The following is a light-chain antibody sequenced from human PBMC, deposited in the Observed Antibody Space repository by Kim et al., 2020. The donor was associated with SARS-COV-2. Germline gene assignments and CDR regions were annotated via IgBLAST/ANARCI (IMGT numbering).Light chain of an antibody. CDR1: KGISNY. CDR3: QKYNSAPPLT. CDR2: AAS. Sequence: AVGDRVTITCRASKGISNYLAWYQQKPGRVPKLLIYAASTLQSGVPSRFSGSGSGTDFTLTISSLQPEDVATYYCQKYNSAPPLTFSGGTKVDIK. V-gene: IGKV1-27*01. J-gene: IGKJ4*01.